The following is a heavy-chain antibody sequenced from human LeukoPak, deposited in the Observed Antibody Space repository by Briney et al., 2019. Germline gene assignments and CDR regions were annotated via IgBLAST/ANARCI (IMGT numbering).Heavy chain of an antibody. CDR1: GYTFSSYV. CDR2: ITGTGRGT. J-gene: IGHJ4*02. CDR3: TKGDRGSGWQH. Sequence: GGSLRLSCAASGYTFSSYVMSWVRQAPLKGLEWVSAITGTGRGTYYADSAKGRFTISRDNSKNTLYLQMDSLRADDTAIYYCTKGDRGSGWQHWGQGTLVTV. V-gene: IGHV3-23*01. D-gene: IGHD6-19*01.